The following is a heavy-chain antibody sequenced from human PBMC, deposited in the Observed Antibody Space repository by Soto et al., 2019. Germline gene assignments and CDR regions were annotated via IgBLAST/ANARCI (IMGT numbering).Heavy chain of an antibody. CDR2: IKPAGSKT. Sequence: GGSLKISCYRSAYSYPSYLMVWVRQGTGRRLEGTWVIKPAGSKTTYTRSFEGRGAIPDDRPTSTAFLHGSSLKASDTAMYYCVRGVDPRPGIGYYCVAVDDWGQGXMVTVCS. CDR1: AYSYPSYL. J-gene: IGHJ6*01. CDR3: VRGVDPRPGIGYYCVAVDD. D-gene: IGHD6-6*01. V-gene: IGHV5-51*04.